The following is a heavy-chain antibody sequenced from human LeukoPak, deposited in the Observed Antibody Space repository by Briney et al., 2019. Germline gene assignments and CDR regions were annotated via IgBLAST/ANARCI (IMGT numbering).Heavy chain of an antibody. Sequence: GGSLRLSCAASGFSFSNYWMRWVRQAPGKGLEWVANIDPHGSETQYVGPVKGRFTTSRDNAKNSLYVQMNSLRAEDAAIYYCARIWYFGDNNWRYFDYWGQGTLVTVAT. CDR1: GFSFSNYW. CDR3: ARIWYFGDNNWRYFDY. V-gene: IGHV3-7*01. D-gene: IGHD1-1*01. J-gene: IGHJ4*03. CDR2: IDPHGSET.